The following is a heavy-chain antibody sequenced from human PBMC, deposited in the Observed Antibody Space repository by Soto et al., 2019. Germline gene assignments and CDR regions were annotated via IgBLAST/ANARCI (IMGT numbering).Heavy chain of an antibody. CDR3: ARHHAGIAAADPVWFDP. D-gene: IGHD6-13*01. Sequence: PSETLCLTCTVSGGSISSSSYYWGWIRQPPGKGLEWIGSIYYSGSTYYNPSLKSRVTISVDTSKNQFSLKLSSVTAADTAVYYCARHHAGIAAADPVWFDPWGQGTLVTVSS. CDR1: GGSISSSSYY. J-gene: IGHJ5*02. CDR2: IYYSGST. V-gene: IGHV4-39*01.